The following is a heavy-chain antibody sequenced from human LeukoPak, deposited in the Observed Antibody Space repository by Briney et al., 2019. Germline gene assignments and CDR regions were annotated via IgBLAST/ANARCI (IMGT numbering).Heavy chain of an antibody. CDR1: GFIVSSNY. D-gene: IGHD6-19*01. Sequence: GGSLRLSCAASGFIVSSNYMSWVRQAPGKGLEWVSIIYSDGSTYYADSVKGRFTISRDNFKNILYFDMNSLRVEDTAVYYCARDSSGYYYYYGMDVWGQGTTVTVSS. CDR3: ARDSSGYYYYYGMDV. J-gene: IGHJ6*02. V-gene: IGHV3-53*01. CDR2: IYSDGST.